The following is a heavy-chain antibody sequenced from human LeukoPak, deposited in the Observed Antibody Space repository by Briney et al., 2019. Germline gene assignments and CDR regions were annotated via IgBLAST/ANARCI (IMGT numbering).Heavy chain of an antibody. D-gene: IGHD6-13*01. J-gene: IGHJ5*02. CDR2: ISAYNGNT. V-gene: IGHV1-18*01. CDR1: GYTFTSYG. Sequence: ASVKVSCKASGYTFTSYGIIWVRQAPGQGLEWMGWISAYNGNTNYAQKLQGRVTMTTDTSTSTAYMELRSLRSDDTAVYYCARGFSSSWGHNWFDPWGQGTLVTVSS. CDR3: ARGFSSSWGHNWFDP.